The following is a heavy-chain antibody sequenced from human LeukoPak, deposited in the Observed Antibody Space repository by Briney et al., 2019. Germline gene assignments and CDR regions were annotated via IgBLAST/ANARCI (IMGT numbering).Heavy chain of an antibody. CDR2: ICGSGGST. V-gene: IGHV3-23*01. Sequence: GRSLRLSCAASGFSFSVCAMHWGRQAPGKGLEWVSLICGSGGSTYYADSVKGRFTISRDNSKNTLYLQMNSLRAEDTAVYYCARDGFSSGYPYDAFDIWGQGTMVTVSS. CDR1: GFSFSVCA. CDR3: ARDGFSSGYPYDAFDI. J-gene: IGHJ3*02. D-gene: IGHD3-22*01.